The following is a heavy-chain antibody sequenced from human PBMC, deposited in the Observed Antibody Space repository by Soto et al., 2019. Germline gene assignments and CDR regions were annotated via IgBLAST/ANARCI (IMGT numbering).Heavy chain of an antibody. D-gene: IGHD6-19*01. CDR2: ITWNSDII. CDR1: RFTFDDYA. J-gene: IGHJ3*02. V-gene: IGHV3-9*01. CDR3: AKDSGAVADISDAFDI. Sequence: EVQLVESGGGLVQPGRSLRLSCAASRFTFDDYAMHWVRQAPGKGLEWVSGITWNSDIIGYADSVKGRFTISRDNAKNSLYLQMTSLRPEDTALYYCAKDSGAVADISDAFDIWGQGTMVTVSS.